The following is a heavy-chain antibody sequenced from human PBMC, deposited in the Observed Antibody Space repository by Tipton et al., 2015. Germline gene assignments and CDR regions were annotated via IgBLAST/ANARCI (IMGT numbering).Heavy chain of an antibody. Sequence: TLSLTCTVSGGSMSSHYWSWIRQTAVTGLEWIGHIYTGGTSNYNPSLKSRVTMSVDTSKNQFSLRLTSVTAADTAVYYCAREVWYYDSSGYDYWGQGTLVTVSS. CDR3: AREVWYYDSSGYDY. D-gene: IGHD3-22*01. J-gene: IGHJ4*02. CDR1: GGSMSSHY. V-gene: IGHV4-4*07. CDR2: IYTGGTS.